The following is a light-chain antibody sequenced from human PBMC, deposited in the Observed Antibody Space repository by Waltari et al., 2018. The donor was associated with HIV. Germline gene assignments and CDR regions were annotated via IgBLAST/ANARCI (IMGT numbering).Light chain of an antibody. CDR3: QQAYRTPLT. J-gene: IGKJ4*01. CDR1: QSMNNY. V-gene: IGKV1-39*01. Sequence: DIQMTQSPSSLSASVGDRVTITCRASQSMNNYLSWYQQKPGKASKVLIYTTSTLQSGVPSRFSGSGSGTDFSLTISSLQPEDFGTYYCQQAYRTPLTFGGGTKVEIK. CDR2: TTS.